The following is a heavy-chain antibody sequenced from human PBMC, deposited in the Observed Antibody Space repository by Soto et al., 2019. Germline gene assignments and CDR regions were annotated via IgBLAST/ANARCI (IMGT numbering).Heavy chain of an antibody. CDR1: GGSMSSGGYS. V-gene: IGHV4-30-2*01. Sequence: QLQLQESGSGLVKPSQTLSLTCAVSGGSMSSGGYSWSWIRQPPGKGLEWIGYIYHNGSPYYNPYRTSRVPISGDRSKNQFSLKLRSVTAADTAVYYCARVPDVWGQGTTVSVSS. CDR2: IYHNGSP. CDR3: ARVPDV. J-gene: IGHJ6*02.